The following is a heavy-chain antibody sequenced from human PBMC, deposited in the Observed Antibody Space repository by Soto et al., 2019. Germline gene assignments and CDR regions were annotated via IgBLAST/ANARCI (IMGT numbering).Heavy chain of an antibody. D-gene: IGHD3-16*02. J-gene: IGHJ4*02. CDR2: ISTSGGRP. Sequence: PGGSLRLSCTASGITFSNYAMSWVRQAPRKGLEWVSSISTSGGRPYYADSVKGRFTISRDNSKNTLYLQMNSLRVEDTAVYYCAKDPDRYDYVWGTYRYIDHWGQVPLVTASS. CDR3: AKDPDRYDYVWGTYRYIDH. V-gene: IGHV3-23*01. CDR1: GITFSNYA.